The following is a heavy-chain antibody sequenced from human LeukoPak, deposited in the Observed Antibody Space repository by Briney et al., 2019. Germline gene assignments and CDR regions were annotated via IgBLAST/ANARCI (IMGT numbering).Heavy chain of an antibody. Sequence: GGSLRLSCAASGFPFSDYYMSWIRQAPGKGLEWVSYISSSGSTIYYADSVKGRFTISRDNAKNSLYLQMNSLRAEDTAVYYCARDRTTMIVHLDYWGQGTLVTVSS. D-gene: IGHD3-22*01. J-gene: IGHJ4*02. CDR1: GFPFSDYY. CDR3: ARDRTTMIVHLDY. CDR2: ISSSGSTI. V-gene: IGHV3-11*01.